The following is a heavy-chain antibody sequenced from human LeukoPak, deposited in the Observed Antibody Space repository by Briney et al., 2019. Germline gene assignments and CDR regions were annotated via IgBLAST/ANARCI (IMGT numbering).Heavy chain of an antibody. CDR2: IYHNGTP. CDR3: ATAPILRGEGGEHYKYGMDV. D-gene: IGHD2-2*02. Sequence: PSETLSLTCAVSVGSISSGIWWSWVRQSPGKGLEWIGEIYHNGTPNYSPSLKSRVTISADTFKNHFSLKLTSVTAADTAVYYCATAPILRGEGGEHYKYGMDVWGQGTTVIVSS. CDR1: VGSISSGIW. J-gene: IGHJ6*02. V-gene: IGHV4-4*02.